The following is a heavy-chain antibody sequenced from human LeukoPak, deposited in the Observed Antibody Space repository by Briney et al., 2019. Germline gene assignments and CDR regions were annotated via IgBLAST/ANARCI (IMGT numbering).Heavy chain of an antibody. CDR2: IYTSGST. CDR3: AREYSAFDY. Sequence: SETLSLTCTVSGGSISSGSYYWSWIRQPAGKGLEWIGRIYTSGSTNYNPSLKSRVTVSVDTSKNRLSLELTSVTAADTAVYYCAREYSAFDYWGQGILVTVSS. J-gene: IGHJ4*02. CDR1: GGSISSGSYY. D-gene: IGHD5-12*01. V-gene: IGHV4-61*02.